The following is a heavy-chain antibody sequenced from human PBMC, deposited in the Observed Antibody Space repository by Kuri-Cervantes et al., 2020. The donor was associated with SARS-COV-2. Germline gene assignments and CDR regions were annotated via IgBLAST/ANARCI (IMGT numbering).Heavy chain of an antibody. CDR1: GFTFTGYS. CDR2: ISSGSSYI. V-gene: IGHV3-21*01. J-gene: IGHJ6*02. D-gene: IGHD5-18*01. CDR3: ARVGPQLWATYYYYGMDV. Sequence: GGSLRLSCVASGFTFTGYSLNWVRQAPGKGLEWVSSISSGSSYIYYADSMKGRFTISRDNAKNSLYLQMHSLRAEDTAVYYCARVGPQLWATYYYYGMDVWGQGTTVTVSS.